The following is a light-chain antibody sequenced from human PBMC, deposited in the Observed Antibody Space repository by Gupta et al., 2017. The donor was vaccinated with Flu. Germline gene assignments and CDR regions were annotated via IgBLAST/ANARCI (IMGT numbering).Light chain of an antibody. Sequence: PSSVSASVGDRVTITCRASQAIGSWLVWYQQKPGKAPKLLIYAASTLQGGVPSRFSGSGSGTDFTLTISSLQPEDFATYYCQQTDSFPRTFGQGTKVEVK. CDR3: QQTDSFPRT. CDR2: AAS. J-gene: IGKJ1*01. CDR1: QAIGSW. V-gene: IGKV1-12*01.